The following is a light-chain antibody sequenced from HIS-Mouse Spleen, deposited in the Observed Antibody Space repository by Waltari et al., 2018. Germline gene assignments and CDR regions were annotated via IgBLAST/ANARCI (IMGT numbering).Light chain of an antibody. CDR3: NSRDSSGNHVV. CDR1: SLRSYY. Sequence: SSELTQDPAVSVALGQTVRIKCQGDSLRSYYASWYQQKPGQAPVLVIYGKTNRPSGVPDQCSGSSSGNTASLTITGAQAEDEADYYCNSRDSSGNHVVFGGGTKLTVL. J-gene: IGLJ2*01. V-gene: IGLV3-19*01. CDR2: GKT.